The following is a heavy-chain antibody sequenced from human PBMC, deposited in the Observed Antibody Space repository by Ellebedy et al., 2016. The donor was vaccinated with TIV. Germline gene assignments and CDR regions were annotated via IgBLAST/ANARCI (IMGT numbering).Heavy chain of an antibody. Sequence: GESLKISXAFSGFAFTTYWMHWVRQAPGKGLVWVSRINSDGSSRSYADSVKGRFTISRDNAKNMLYLQMNSLRGEDTAVYYCARDEAWGQGTMVTVSS. CDR2: INSDGSSR. J-gene: IGHJ3*01. V-gene: IGHV3-74*01. CDR1: GFAFTTYW. CDR3: ARDEA.